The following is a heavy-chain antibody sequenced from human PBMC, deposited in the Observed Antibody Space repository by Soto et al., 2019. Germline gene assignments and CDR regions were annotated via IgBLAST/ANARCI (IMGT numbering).Heavy chain of an antibody. CDR3: ARGDPTDCSSTSCRSRHYYYYYYMDV. J-gene: IGHJ6*03. Sequence: GASVKVSCKASGYTFTGYYMHWVRQAPGQGLEWMGWINPNSGGTNYAQKFQGWVTMTRDTSISTAYMELSRLRSDDTAVYYCARGDPTDCSSTSCRSRHYYYYYYMDVWGKGTTVTVSS. D-gene: IGHD2-2*01. V-gene: IGHV1-2*04. CDR2: INPNSGGT. CDR1: GYTFTGYY.